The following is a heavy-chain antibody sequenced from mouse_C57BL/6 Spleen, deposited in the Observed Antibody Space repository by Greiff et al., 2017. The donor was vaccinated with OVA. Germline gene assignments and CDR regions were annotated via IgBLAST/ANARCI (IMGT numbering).Heavy chain of an antibody. V-gene: IGHV5-4*01. Sequence: EVKVEESGGGLVKPGGSLKLSCAASGFTFSSYAMSWVRQTPEKRLEWVATISDGGSYTYYPDNVKGRFTISRDNAKNNLYLQMSHLKSEDTAMYYCAREEDSSGPLFDYWGQGTTLTVSS. CDR1: GFTFSSYA. CDR3: AREEDSSGPLFDY. CDR2: ISDGGSYT. D-gene: IGHD3-2*02. J-gene: IGHJ2*01.